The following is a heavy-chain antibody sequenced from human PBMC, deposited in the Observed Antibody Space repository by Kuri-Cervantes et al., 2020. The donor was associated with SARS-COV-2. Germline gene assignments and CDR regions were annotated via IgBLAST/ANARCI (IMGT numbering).Heavy chain of an antibody. D-gene: IGHD5-18*01. CDR1: GFTFSSYG. CDR2: IWYDGSNK. Sequence: GESLKISCAASGFTFSSYGMHWVRQAPGKGLEWVAVIWYDGSNKYYADSVKGRFTISRDNSKNTLYLQMNSLRDEDTAVYYCVREGDRTGYSYGYGTLFEFWGQGTLVTVSS. CDR3: VREGDRTGYSYGYGTLFEF. J-gene: IGHJ4*02. V-gene: IGHV3-33*01.